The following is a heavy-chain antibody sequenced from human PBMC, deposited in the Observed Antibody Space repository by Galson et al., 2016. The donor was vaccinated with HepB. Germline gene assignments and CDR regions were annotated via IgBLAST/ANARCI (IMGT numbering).Heavy chain of an antibody. CDR1: GFTFNNYA. V-gene: IGHV3-23*01. D-gene: IGHD2-2*01. CDR2: VSGVGEST. CDR3: ARLSMGYDSIDI. J-gene: IGHJ3*02. Sequence: SLRLSCAASGFTFNNYAMTWVRQAPGRGLEWVSAVSGVGESTNYADSVKGRFTMSLDTSKSQVSMRLSSVTAGDTAVYYCARLSMGYDSIDIWGQGTMVTVSS.